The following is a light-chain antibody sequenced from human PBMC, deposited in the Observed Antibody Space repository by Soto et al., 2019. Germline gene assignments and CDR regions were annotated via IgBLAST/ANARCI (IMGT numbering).Light chain of an antibody. V-gene: IGLV2-18*02. CDR1: SSDVGGSNG. Sequence: QSVLTQPPSVSGSPVQSVAISCTGTSSDVGGSNGVSWYQQPPGTAPKLMIYDVSNRPSGVPDRFSGSKSGNTASLTISGLQAEDEGDYYCSSYTSSSTYVFGTATKVTVL. CDR3: SSYTSSSTYV. J-gene: IGLJ1*01. CDR2: DVS.